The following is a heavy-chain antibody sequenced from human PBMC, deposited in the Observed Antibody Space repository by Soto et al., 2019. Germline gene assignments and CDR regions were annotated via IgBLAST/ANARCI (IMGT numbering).Heavy chain of an antibody. CDR2: IYHSGST. Sequence: QVQLQESGPGLVKPSQTLSLTCSVSGASIGSGGYYWSWIRQHPGKGLEWIGYIYHSGSTYYNQSLKSRVTISVDTSKNQFSLKLSSVTAADTAVYYCAREVGALYSGYDRPYFDYWGQGTLVTVSS. D-gene: IGHD5-12*01. J-gene: IGHJ4*02. V-gene: IGHV4-31*03. CDR1: GASIGSGGYY. CDR3: AREVGALYSGYDRPYFDY.